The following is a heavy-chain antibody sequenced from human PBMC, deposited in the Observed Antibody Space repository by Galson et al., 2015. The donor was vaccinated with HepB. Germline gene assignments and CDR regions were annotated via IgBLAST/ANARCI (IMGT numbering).Heavy chain of an antibody. D-gene: IGHD3-22*01. CDR1: GFTFSNAW. Sequence: SLRLSCAASGFTFSNAWMNWVRQAPGKGLEWVGRIKSKTDGGTTDYAAPVKGRFTISRDDSKNTLYLQMNSLKTEDTAVYYCTTHPNYDSSGYYYEGWFDPWGQGTLVTVSS. J-gene: IGHJ5*02. V-gene: IGHV3-15*07. CDR3: TTHPNYDSSGYYYEGWFDP. CDR2: IKSKTDGGTT.